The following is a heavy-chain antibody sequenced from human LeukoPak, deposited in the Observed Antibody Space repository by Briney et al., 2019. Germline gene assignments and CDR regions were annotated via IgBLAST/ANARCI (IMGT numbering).Heavy chain of an antibody. CDR2: ISYDGSNK. J-gene: IGHJ4*02. CDR1: GFTFSSYG. V-gene: IGHV3-30*18. CDR3: AKDKGLEHYYYDSSGYGYFDY. D-gene: IGHD3-22*01. Sequence: GRSLRLSCAASGFTFSSYGMHWVRQAPGKGLEWVAVISYDGSNKYYADSVKGRFTISRDNSKNTLYLQMNSLRTEDTAVYYCAKDKGLEHYYYDSSGYGYFDYWGQGTLVTVSS.